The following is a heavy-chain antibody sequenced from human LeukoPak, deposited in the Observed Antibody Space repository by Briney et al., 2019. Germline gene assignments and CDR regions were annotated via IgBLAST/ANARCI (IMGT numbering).Heavy chain of an antibody. CDR1: GFTFSSYA. D-gene: IGHD3-10*01. J-gene: IGHJ3*02. Sequence: GSLRLSCAASGFTFSSYAMHWVRQAPGKGLEWVAVISYDGSNKYYADSVKGRFTISRDNSKNTLYLQMNSLRAEDTAVYYCAREGFPGAFDIWGQGTMVTVSS. V-gene: IGHV3-30-3*01. CDR2: ISYDGSNK. CDR3: AREGFPGAFDI.